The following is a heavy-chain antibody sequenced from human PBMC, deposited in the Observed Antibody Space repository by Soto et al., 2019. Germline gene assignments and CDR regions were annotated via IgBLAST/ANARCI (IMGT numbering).Heavy chain of an antibody. CDR1: GFTFSNYA. V-gene: IGHV3-23*01. CDR2: ISKSGGGT. J-gene: IGHJ4*02. CDR3: AKTSSRFDY. Sequence: EVQLLESGGGLVQPGGSLRLSCAASGFTFSNYAMSWVRQAPGKGLEWVSSISKSGGGTYYADSVKGRFTISRDNSKKTLYPQMNSLKAEDPGVYSCAKTSSRFDYWGQGTLVNVSS. D-gene: IGHD6-13*01.